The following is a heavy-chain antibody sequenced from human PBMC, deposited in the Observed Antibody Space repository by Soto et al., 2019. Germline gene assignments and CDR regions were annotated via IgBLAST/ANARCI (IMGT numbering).Heavy chain of an antibody. CDR2: ISYDGSNK. CDR1: GFTFSSYA. CDR3: ARDKREQWLSTFDY. V-gene: IGHV3-30-3*01. D-gene: IGHD6-19*01. J-gene: IGHJ4*02. Sequence: QVQLVESGGGGVQPGRSLRLSCAASGFTFSSYAMHWVRQAPGKGLEWVAVISYDGSNKYYADSVKGRFTISRDNSKNTLYLQMNSLRAEDTAVYYCARDKREQWLSTFDYWGQGTLVTVSS.